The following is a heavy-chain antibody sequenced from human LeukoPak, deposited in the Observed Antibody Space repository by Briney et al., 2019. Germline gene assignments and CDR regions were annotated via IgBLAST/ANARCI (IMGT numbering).Heavy chain of an antibody. Sequence: SETLSLTCTVSGGSISSYYWSWIRQPPGKGLEWIGYIYYSGSTNYNPSLKSRVTISVDTSKNQFSLKLSSVTAADTAVYYCARDPDLDALDIWGQGTMVTVSS. V-gene: IGHV4-59*01. CDR3: ARDPDLDALDI. J-gene: IGHJ3*02. CDR1: GGSISSYY. CDR2: IYYSGST.